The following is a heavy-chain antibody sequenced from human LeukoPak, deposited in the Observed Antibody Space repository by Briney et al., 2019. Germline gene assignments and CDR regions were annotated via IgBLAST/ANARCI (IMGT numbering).Heavy chain of an antibody. D-gene: IGHD1-1*01. J-gene: IGHJ5*02. CDR3: ARQGPSRTPWFDP. Sequence: SETLSLTCAVYGGSFSGYYWSWIRQPPGKGLEWIGEINHSGSTNYNPSLKSRVTISVDTSKNQFSLKLSSVTAADTAVYYCARQGPSRTPWFDPWGQGTLVTVSS. CDR1: GGSFSGYY. CDR2: INHSGST. V-gene: IGHV4-34*01.